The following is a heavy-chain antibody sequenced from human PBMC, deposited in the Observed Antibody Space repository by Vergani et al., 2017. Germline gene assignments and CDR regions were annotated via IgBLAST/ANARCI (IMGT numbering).Heavy chain of an antibody. CDR1: GDSVSSNSAA. CDR3: ARVLRATPSRSFDY. J-gene: IGHJ4*02. CDR2: TYYRSKWYN. Sequence: QVQLQQSGPGLVKPSQTLSLTCAISGDSVSSNSAAWNWIRQSPSRGLEWLGRTYYRSKWYNDYAVSVKSRITINPDTSKNQFSLKLSSVTAADTAAYYCARVLRATPSRSFDYWGQGTLVTVSS. V-gene: IGHV6-1*01. D-gene: IGHD2-15*01.